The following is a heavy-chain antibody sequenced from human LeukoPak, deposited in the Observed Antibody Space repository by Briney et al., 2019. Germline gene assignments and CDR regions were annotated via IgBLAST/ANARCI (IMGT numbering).Heavy chain of an antibody. J-gene: IGHJ3*02. Sequence: GGSLRLSCAASGFTFSSYSMNWVRQAPGKGLEWVSYISSSSSTIYYADSVKGRFTISRDNAKNTLYLQMNSLRAEDTAVYYCARVRYFDWLLYSTAFDIWGQGTMVTVSS. CDR2: ISSSSSTI. D-gene: IGHD3-9*01. CDR1: GFTFSSYS. CDR3: ARVRYFDWLLYSTAFDI. V-gene: IGHV3-48*04.